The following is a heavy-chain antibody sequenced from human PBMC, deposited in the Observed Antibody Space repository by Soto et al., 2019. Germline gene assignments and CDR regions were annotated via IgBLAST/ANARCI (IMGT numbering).Heavy chain of an antibody. V-gene: IGHV1-3*01. D-gene: IGHD2-2*01. CDR2: ISNAGSGNT. Sequence: ASVKVSCKTSGYPFPSFEVHWIRQAPGQRPEWMGGISNAGSGNTKYSQKFQDRLTITGDKRATTVYMALSSLTSEDTATYYCARESNHYQDFFQNWGQGTQVTVSS. CDR3: ARESNHYQDFFQN. CDR1: GYPFPSFE. J-gene: IGHJ4*02.